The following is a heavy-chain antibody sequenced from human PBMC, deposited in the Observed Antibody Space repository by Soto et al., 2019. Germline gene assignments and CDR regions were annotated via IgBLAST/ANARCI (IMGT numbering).Heavy chain of an antibody. CDR1: GGTFSIDA. CDR2: IIPIFGTA. CDR3: ARTNNWNDPTFDY. J-gene: IGHJ4*02. Sequence: QVQLVQSGAEVKKPGSSVKVSCKASGGTFSIDAISWVRQAPGQGLEWMGGIIPIFGTANYAQKFQGRVTITADESTSTAYMELSSLRSEDTAVYYCARTNNWNDPTFDYWGQVTLVTVS. D-gene: IGHD1-20*01. V-gene: IGHV1-69*01.